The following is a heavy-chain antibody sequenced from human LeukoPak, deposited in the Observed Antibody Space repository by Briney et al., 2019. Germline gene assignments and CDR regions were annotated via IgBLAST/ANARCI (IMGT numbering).Heavy chain of an antibody. J-gene: IGHJ4*02. D-gene: IGHD1-26*01. CDR3: ARDLSSTPHWELDY. CDR1: GYTFIGYY. Sequence: GASVKVSCKASGYTFIGYYMHWVRQAPGQGLAWMGRSNPDSGDTNYAQHFQGRVTMTRDTSITTAYMELNRLTSDDTAVYYCARDLSSTPHWELDYWGQGTLVTVSS. V-gene: IGHV1-2*06. CDR2: SNPDSGDT.